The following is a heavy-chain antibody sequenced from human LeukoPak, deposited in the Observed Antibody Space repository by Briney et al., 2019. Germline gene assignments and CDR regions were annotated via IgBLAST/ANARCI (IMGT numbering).Heavy chain of an antibody. CDR3: AKTPYSGSYWYWFDP. CDR2: IYSGGST. J-gene: IGHJ5*02. D-gene: IGHD1-26*01. CDR1: GFTVSSNY. Sequence: PGGSLRLSCAASGFTVSSNYMSWVRQAPGKGLEWVSVIYSGGSTYYADSVKGRFTISRDNSKNTLYLQMNSLRAEDTAVYYCAKTPYSGSYWYWFDPWGQGTLVTVSS. V-gene: IGHV3-53*01.